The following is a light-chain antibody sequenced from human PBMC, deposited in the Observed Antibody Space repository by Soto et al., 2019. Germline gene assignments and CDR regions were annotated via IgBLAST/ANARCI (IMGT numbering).Light chain of an antibody. CDR3: QQYGSSPST. V-gene: IGKV3-20*01. J-gene: IGKJ1*01. Sequence: EIVLTQSPGTLSLSPGERATLSCRASQSVSSSYLAWYQQKPGQAPRLLIYGASSRDTVSPDRFSGSGSGTDCTLTISRREPEDCAVYYCQQYGSSPSTFVQGTKVEIK. CDR2: GAS. CDR1: QSVSSSY.